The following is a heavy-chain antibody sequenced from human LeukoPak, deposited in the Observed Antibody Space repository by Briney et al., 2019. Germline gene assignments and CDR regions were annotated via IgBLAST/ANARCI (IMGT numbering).Heavy chain of an antibody. D-gene: IGHD5-12*01. J-gene: IGHJ4*02. Sequence: GAPVKVSCKASGYTFISYGISWVRQAPGQGLEWMGWVSAYKGNANYAQKFQGRVTMTTDTSTSTAYMELRSLRSDDTAVCYCARDHGYDLASHWGQGTLVTVSS. CDR2: VSAYKGNA. CDR3: ARDHGYDLASH. V-gene: IGHV1-18*01. CDR1: GYTFISYG.